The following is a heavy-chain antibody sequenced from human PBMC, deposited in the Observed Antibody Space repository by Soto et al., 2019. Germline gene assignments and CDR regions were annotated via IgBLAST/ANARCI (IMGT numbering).Heavy chain of an antibody. Sequence: EASVKVSCKASGYTFTTYAMLWVRQAPGQRLEWMGWINAGNGNTKYSQKFQGRVTITRDTSASTAYMELSSLISEDTAVYYCARDVLCDYWGQGTLVTVSS. D-gene: IGHD3-10*02. V-gene: IGHV1-3*01. CDR3: ARDVLCDY. J-gene: IGHJ4*02. CDR2: INAGNGNT. CDR1: GYTFTTYA.